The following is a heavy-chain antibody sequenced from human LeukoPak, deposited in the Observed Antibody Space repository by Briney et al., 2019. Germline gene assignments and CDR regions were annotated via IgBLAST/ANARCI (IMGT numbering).Heavy chain of an antibody. V-gene: IGHV1-18*01. CDR1: GYTFTRYG. Sequence: GASVKVSCKASGYTFTRYGLSWVRQAPGQGLEWMGWISGYSGKTNYAQKLQDRATMTTDTSTSTAYMELRSLRSDDTAVYYCARGYSGYAPHDYWGQGTLVTVSS. CDR3: ARGYSGYAPHDY. J-gene: IGHJ4*02. CDR2: ISGYSGKT. D-gene: IGHD5-12*01.